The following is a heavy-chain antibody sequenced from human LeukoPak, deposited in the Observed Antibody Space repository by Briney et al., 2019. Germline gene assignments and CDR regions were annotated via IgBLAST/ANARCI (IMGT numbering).Heavy chain of an antibody. CDR1: GESVSMDSIA. D-gene: IGHD6-19*01. CDR2: TYYRSAWYN. CDR3: ARGTGWPQFDY. V-gene: IGHV6-1*01. J-gene: IGHJ4*02. Sequence: SQTLSLTCAISGESVSMDSIAWNWIRQSPSRGLEWLGRTYYRSAWYNDYAVSVKGRITINPDTSKNQFSLQLNSVTSEDTAVYYCARGTGWPQFDYWGQGTLVTVSS.